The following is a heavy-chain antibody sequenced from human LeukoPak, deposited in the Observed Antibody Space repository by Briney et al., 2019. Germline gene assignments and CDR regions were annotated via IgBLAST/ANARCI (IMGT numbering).Heavy chain of an antibody. Sequence: ETLSLTCTVSGYSISSGYYWGWVRQSPGKGLEWVASIKPDGSQKDYVDSVKGRFTISRDNGKNSLYLQLNSLRAEDTAVYYCATDRGFASFDYWGQGTLVTVSS. CDR3: ATDRGFASFDY. D-gene: IGHD3-3*01. CDR2: IKPDGSQK. V-gene: IGHV3-7*01. CDR1: GYSISSGYY. J-gene: IGHJ4*02.